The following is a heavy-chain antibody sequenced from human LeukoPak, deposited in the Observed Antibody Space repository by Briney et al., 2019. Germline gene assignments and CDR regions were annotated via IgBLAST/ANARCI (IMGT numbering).Heavy chain of an antibody. CDR3: ARDDHDAFDI. Sequence: GGFLRLSCAASGFTFSTYAMHWVRQAPGKGLEWVAVISYDGSSKYYADSVKGRFTISRDSSKNTLYLQMGSLRAEDMAVYYCARDDHDAFDIWGQGTMVTVSS. CDR2: ISYDGSSK. V-gene: IGHV3-30*14. CDR1: GFTFSTYA. J-gene: IGHJ3*02.